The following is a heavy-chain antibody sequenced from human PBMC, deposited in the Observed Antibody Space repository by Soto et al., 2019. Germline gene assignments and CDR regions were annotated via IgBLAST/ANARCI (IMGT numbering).Heavy chain of an antibody. CDR3: STGDYGSLGI. CDR2: VKSKNSGGTT. J-gene: IGHJ4*02. Sequence: GGSLRLSCAASGFTFNIACMNWVRQAPGKGLEWVGRVKSKNSGGTTEYAAPVKTRFTISRDDSKNMLYLQMNSLKTEDTAVYYCSTGDYGSLGIWGQGTLVTVSS. D-gene: IGHD3-10*01. CDR1: GFTFNIAC. V-gene: IGHV3-15*07.